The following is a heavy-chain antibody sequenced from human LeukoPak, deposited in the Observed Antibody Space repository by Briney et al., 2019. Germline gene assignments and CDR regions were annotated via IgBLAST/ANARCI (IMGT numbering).Heavy chain of an antibody. CDR1: GGSISSSSYY. D-gene: IGHD6-13*01. Sequence: KTSETLSLTCTVSGGSISSSSYYWGWIRQPPGKGLEWIGSIYYSGSTYYNPSLKSRVTISVDTSKNQFSLKLSSVTAADTAVYYCARAYSWSTPFDYWGQGTLVTVSS. CDR3: ARAYSWSTPFDY. J-gene: IGHJ4*02. V-gene: IGHV4-39*07. CDR2: IYYSGST.